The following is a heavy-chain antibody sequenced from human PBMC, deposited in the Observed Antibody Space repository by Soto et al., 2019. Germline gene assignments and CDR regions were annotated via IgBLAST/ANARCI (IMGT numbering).Heavy chain of an antibody. J-gene: IGHJ4*02. V-gene: IGHV3-33*01. Sequence: GGSLRLSCAASGFTFSSYGMHWVRQAPGKGLEWVAVIWYDGSNKYYADSVKGRFTISRDNAKNTLYLQMNSLRAEDTAVYYCSRDHIASAGTPFDYWGQGTLVTVSS. CDR3: SRDHIASAGTPFDY. CDR2: IWYDGSNK. D-gene: IGHD6-13*01. CDR1: GFTFSSYG.